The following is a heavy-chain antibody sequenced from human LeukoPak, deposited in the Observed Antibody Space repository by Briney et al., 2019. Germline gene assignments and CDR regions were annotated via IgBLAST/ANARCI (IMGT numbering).Heavy chain of an antibody. CDR3: ARGYCSSTSCRPLDY. CDR2: ISAYNGNT. D-gene: IGHD2-2*01. J-gene: IGHJ4*02. CDR1: GYTFTSYG. V-gene: IGHV1-18*01. Sequence: GASVKVSCKASGYTFTSYGISWVRQAPGQGLEWMGWISAYNGNTNYAQKFQGRVTITADESTSTAYMELSSLRSEDTAVYYCARGYCSSTSCRPLDYWGQGTLVTVSS.